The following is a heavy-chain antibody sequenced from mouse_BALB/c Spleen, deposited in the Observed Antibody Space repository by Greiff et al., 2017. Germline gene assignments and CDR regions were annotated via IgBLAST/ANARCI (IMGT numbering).Heavy chain of an antibody. Sequence: VHLVESGPGLVAPSQSLSITCTVSGFSLTSYCVHWVRQPPGKGLEWLGVIWACGSTNYNSALMSRLSISKDNSKSQVFLNMNRLQTDDTDMYYYARDYYGLDYWGQGTTLTVSS. CDR3: ARDYYGLDY. CDR1: GFSLTSYC. V-gene: IGHV2-9*02. D-gene: IGHD1-2*01. J-gene: IGHJ2*01. CDR2: IWACGST.